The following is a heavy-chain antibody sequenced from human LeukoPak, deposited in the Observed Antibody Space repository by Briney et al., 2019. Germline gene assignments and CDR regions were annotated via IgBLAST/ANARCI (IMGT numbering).Heavy chain of an antibody. V-gene: IGHV4-59*01. CDR1: GGSISSYY. J-gene: IGHJ4*02. CDR2: IYYSGST. CDR3: GRGGDDYGDYPFDY. D-gene: IGHD4-17*01. Sequence: SETLSLTCTVSGGSISSYYWSWIRQPPGKGLEWIGYIYYSGSTNYNPSLKSRVTISVDTSKNQFSLKLSSVTAADTAVYYCGRGGDDYGDYPFDYWGQGTLVTVSS.